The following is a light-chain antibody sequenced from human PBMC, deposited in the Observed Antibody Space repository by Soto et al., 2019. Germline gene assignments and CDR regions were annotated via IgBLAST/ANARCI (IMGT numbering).Light chain of an antibody. CDR1: SRDVGGYNY. CDR3: SSYTSSSTRLDV. J-gene: IGLJ1*01. CDR2: DVS. V-gene: IGLV2-14*03. Sequence: QSALTQAASVSGSPGQSITISCTGTSRDVGGYNYVSWYQQHPGKAPKLMIYDVSNRPSGVSNRFSGSKSGNTASLTISGLQTEDEADYYCSSYTSSSTRLDVFGTGTKVTVL.